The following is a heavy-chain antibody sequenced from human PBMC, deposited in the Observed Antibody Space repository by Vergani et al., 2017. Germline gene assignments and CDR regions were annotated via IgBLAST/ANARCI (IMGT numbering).Heavy chain of an antibody. Sequence: QVQLQESGPGLVKPSETLSLTCTVSGGSISSYYWSWIRQPPGKGLEWIGYIYYSGSTNNNPSLKSRVTISVDTSKNQFSLKLSSVTAADTAVYYCARDGLADYYYYGMDVWGQGTTVTVSS. CDR3: ARDGLADYYYYGMDV. CDR1: GGSISSYY. CDR2: IYYSGST. V-gene: IGHV4-59*01. J-gene: IGHJ6*02. D-gene: IGHD5-12*01.